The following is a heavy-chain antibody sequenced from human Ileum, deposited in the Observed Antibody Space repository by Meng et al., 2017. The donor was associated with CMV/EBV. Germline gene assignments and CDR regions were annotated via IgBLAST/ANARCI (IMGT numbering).Heavy chain of an antibody. CDR3: ARDFWSGYYTGFFDY. Sequence: ASVKVSCKASGYTFTGYYMHWLRQAPGQGLEWMGWINPNSGGTNYAQKFQGRVTMTRDTSISTAYMELSRLRSDDTAVYYCARDFWSGYYTGFFDYWGQGTLVTVSS. CDR2: INPNSGGT. J-gene: IGHJ4*02. V-gene: IGHV1-2*02. CDR1: GYTFTGYY. D-gene: IGHD3-3*01.